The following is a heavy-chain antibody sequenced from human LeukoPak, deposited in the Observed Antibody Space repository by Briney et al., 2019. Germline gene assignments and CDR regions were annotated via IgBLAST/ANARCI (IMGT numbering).Heavy chain of an antibody. J-gene: IGHJ4*02. CDR2: TKDDGTEE. CDR1: GFIFNNHW. CDR3: VRVMGPRGLCFDY. V-gene: IGHV3-7*03. D-gene: IGHD3-10*01. Sequence: PGGSLRLSCEASGFIFNNHWMSWVRQAPGRGLEWVASTKDDGTEEYYVDSVKGRFTISRDKAKKSVNLQMNGLRAEDTAIYFCVRVMGPRGLCFDYWGQGTLVSVSS.